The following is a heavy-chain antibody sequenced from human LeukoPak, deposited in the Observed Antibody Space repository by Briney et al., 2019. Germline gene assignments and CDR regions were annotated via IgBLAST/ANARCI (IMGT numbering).Heavy chain of an antibody. Sequence: ASVKVSCKASGGTFSSYAISWVRQAPGQGLEWMGRIIPIFGTANYAQKFRGRVTVTADKSTSTAYMELSSLRSEDTAVYYCEVAAAGQRDYWGQGTLVTVSS. J-gene: IGHJ4*02. CDR2: IIPIFGTA. V-gene: IGHV1-69*06. CDR3: EVAAAGQRDY. CDR1: GGTFSSYA. D-gene: IGHD6-13*01.